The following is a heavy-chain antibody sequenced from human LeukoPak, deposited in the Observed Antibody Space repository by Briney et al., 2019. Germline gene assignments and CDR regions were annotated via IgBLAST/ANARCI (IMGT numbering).Heavy chain of an antibody. CDR3: AKDYDTWAAMGV. CDR2: ISASGGST. V-gene: IGHV3-23*01. CDR1: GFTFSSYA. J-gene: IGHJ6*04. D-gene: IGHD3-9*01. Sequence: GGSLRLSCAASGFTFSSYATSWVRQAPGKGLEWVSTISASGGSTYHAYSVKGRFRISRDNSENTLSLEMSSLRAEDAAVYYCAKDYDTWAAMGVWGKGTTVTVSS.